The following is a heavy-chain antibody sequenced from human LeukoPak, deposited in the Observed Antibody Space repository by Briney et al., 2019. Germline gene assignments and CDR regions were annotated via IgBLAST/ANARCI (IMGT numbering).Heavy chain of an antibody. CDR3: ARVGGYPLSAFDI. D-gene: IGHD3-22*01. Sequence: SETLSLTCTVSGGSIRSYYWSWIRQPPGKGLEWIGYIYYSESANYNPSLKSRITISLDTSKNQFSPKLNSVTAADTAVYYCARVGGYPLSAFDIWGQGTMVTVSS. V-gene: IGHV4-59*08. J-gene: IGHJ3*02. CDR2: IYYSESA. CDR1: GGSIRSYY.